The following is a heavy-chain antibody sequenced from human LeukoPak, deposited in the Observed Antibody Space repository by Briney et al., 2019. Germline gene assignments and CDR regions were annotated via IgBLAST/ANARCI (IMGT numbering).Heavy chain of an antibody. V-gene: IGHV4-34*01. Sequence: PSETLSLTCAVYGGSFSGYYWSWIRQPPGKGLEWIGEINHSGSTNYNPSLKSRVTISVDTSKNQFSLKLSSVTAADTAVYYCATALIWWHLYYFDYWGQGTLVTVSS. CDR3: ATALIWWHLYYFDY. CDR2: INHSGST. CDR1: GGSFSGYY. J-gene: IGHJ4*02. D-gene: IGHD2-8*02.